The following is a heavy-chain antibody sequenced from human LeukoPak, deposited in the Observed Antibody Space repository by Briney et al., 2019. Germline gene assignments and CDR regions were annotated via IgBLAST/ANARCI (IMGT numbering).Heavy chain of an antibody. CDR2: IIPIFGTA. V-gene: IGHV1-69*05. J-gene: IGHJ4*02. CDR1: GGTFSSYA. Sequence: ASVKVSCKASGGTFSSYAISWVGQAPGQGLEWMGGIIPIFGTANYAQKFQGRVTITTDESMSTAYMELSSLRSEDTAVYYCARTALRGNYDSSGYYYGNIDYWGQGTLVTVSS. D-gene: IGHD3-22*01. CDR3: ARTALRGNYDSSGYYYGNIDY.